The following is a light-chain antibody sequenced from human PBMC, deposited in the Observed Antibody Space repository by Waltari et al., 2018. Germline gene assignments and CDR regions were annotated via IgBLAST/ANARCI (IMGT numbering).Light chain of an antibody. CDR2: AAS. CDR3: QQSSASPYT. CDR1: QNIANY. J-gene: IGKJ2*01. Sequence: DIQMTQSPSFLSASVGDRVIITCRASQNIANYLNWYQQKPGTAPKLLIFAASKLQTGVPSRFSGSGSGRDFTITISGLQVEDFAIFYCQQSSASPYTFGQGTKIEMK. V-gene: IGKV1-39*01.